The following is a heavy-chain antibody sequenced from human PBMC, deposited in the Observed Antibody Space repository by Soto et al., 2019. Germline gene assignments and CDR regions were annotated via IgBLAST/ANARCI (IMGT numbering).Heavy chain of an antibody. D-gene: IGHD6-19*01. CDR2: INAGNSDT. V-gene: IGHV1-3*01. CDR1: GYTFTSYA. Sequence: GASVKVSCKASGYTFTSYAMHWVRQAPGQRLEWMGWINAGNSDTTYSQKFQGRVTITSDTSASTAYMELTGLRSEDTAVYYCVRAGGLGAVAVDYWGQGTLVTVSS. CDR3: VRAGGLGAVAVDY. J-gene: IGHJ4*02.